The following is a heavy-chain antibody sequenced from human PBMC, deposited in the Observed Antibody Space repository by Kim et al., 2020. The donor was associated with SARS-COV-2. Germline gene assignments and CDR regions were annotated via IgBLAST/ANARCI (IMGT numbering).Heavy chain of an antibody. CDR2: KWYK. CDR3: ARGYAFDI. J-gene: IGHJ3*02. Sequence: KWYKYYSPSVKGRITISPDTSKNHFSLQLNSVSPEDTAVYYCARGYAFDIWGPGTLVTVSS. V-gene: IGHV6-1*01.